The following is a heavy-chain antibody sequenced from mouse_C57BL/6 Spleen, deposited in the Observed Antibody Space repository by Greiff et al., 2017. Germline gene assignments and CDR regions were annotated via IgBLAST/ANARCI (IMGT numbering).Heavy chain of an antibody. J-gene: IGHJ4*01. V-gene: IGHV1-22*01. CDR1: GYTFTDYN. CDR2: INPNNGGT. D-gene: IGHD1-1*01. Sequence: EVQLQESGPELVKPGASVKMSCKASGYTFTDYNMHWVKQSHGKSLEWIGYINPNNGGTSYNQKFKGKATLTVNKSSSTAYMKLRSLTSEDSAVYYCASSSLYAMGYWGQGTSVTVSS. CDR3: ASSSLYAMGY.